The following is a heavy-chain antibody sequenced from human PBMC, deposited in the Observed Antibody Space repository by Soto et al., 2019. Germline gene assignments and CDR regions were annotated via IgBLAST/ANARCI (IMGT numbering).Heavy chain of an antibody. V-gene: IGHV1-2*02. J-gene: IGHJ4*02. D-gene: IGHD6-19*01. CDR3: ARLLGYSSGWNCFDY. CDR1: GYTFTGYY. Sequence: ASVKVSCKASGYTFTGYYMHWVRQAPGQGLEWMGWINPNSGGTNYAQKFQGRVTMTRDTSISTAYMELSRLRSDDAAVYSCARLLGYSSGWNCFDYWGQGTRVTVSS. CDR2: INPNSGGT.